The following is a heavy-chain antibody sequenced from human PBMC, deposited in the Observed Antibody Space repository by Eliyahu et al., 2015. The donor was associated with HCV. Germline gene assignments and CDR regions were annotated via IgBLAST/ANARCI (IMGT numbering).Heavy chain of an antibody. CDR2: ISSSSSYI. CDR1: GFTFSSXS. J-gene: IGHJ4*02. D-gene: IGHD3-22*01. CDR3: ARDRIRVNYDSSGYYYTSFDY. V-gene: IGHV3-21*01. Sequence: EVQLVESGGGLVKPGXSLRLSCAASGFTFSSXSMNWVRQAPGKGLEWVSSISSSSSYIYYADSVKGRFTISRDNAKNSLYLQMNSLRAEDTAVYYCARDRIRVNYDSSGYYYTSFDYWGQGTLVTVSS.